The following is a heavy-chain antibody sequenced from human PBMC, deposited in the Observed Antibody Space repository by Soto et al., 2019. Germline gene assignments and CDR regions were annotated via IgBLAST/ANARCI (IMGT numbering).Heavy chain of an antibody. V-gene: IGHV3-30*18. CDR3: AKCESSGECTN. CDR2: ISDDGSNK. D-gene: IGHD3-10*01. Sequence: QVQLVESGGGVVQPGRSLRLSCAASGFTFSSYGMHWVRQAPGKGLEWVAVISDDGSNKYYADSVKGRFTISRDNSKNTLYLQMNSLRAEDTAVYYCAKCESSGECTNWGQGTLVTVSS. CDR1: GFTFSSYG. J-gene: IGHJ4*02.